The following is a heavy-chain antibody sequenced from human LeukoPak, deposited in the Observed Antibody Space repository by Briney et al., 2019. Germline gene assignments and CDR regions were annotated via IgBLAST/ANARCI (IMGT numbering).Heavy chain of an antibody. CDR1: GFTFSSYA. CDR2: IYSGGST. CDR3: AREISRTGAFDI. D-gene: IGHD3-3*02. Sequence: GGSLRLSCAASGFTFSSYAMSWVRQAPGKGLEWVSVIYSGGSTYYADSVKGRFTISRDISKNTLYLQMNSLRAEDTAVYYCAREISRTGAFDIWGQGTMVTVSS. J-gene: IGHJ3*02. V-gene: IGHV3-66*02.